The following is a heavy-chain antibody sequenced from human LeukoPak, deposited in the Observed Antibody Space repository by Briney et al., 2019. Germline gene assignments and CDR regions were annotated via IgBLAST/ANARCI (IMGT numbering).Heavy chain of an antibody. D-gene: IGHD1-26*01. CDR1: GFTFSSYW. Sequence: GGSLRLSCAASGFTFSSYWMSWVRQAPGKGLEWVANIKQDGSEKYYVDSVKGRFTISRNNAKNSLYLQMNSLRAEVTAVYYCAKDGSGSYWGSFDYWGQGTLVTVSS. V-gene: IGHV3-7*01. CDR3: AKDGSGSYWGSFDY. J-gene: IGHJ4*02. CDR2: IKQDGSEK.